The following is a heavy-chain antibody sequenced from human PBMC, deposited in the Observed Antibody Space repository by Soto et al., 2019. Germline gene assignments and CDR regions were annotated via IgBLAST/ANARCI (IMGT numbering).Heavy chain of an antibody. Sequence: EVQLLESGGGLVQPGGSLRLSCAASGFTFSSYAMSWVRQAPGKGLEWVSTISGSGVSTYYADSMKGRFTISRDNSKNTLYLQMNSLRAADTAVYYCANFKGGNSVGYFDYWGQGTLVTVSS. CDR1: GFTFSSYA. J-gene: IGHJ4*02. D-gene: IGHD2-21*02. V-gene: IGHV3-23*01. CDR3: ANFKGGNSVGYFDY. CDR2: ISGSGVST.